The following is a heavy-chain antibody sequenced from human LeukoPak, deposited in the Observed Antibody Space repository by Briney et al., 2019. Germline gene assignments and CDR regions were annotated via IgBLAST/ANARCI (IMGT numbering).Heavy chain of an antibody. D-gene: IGHD2-2*01. V-gene: IGHV4-34*01. Sequence: SETLSLTCAVYGGSFSGYYWSWIRQPPGKGLEWIGEINHSGSTNYNPSLKSRVTISVDTSKNQFSLKLSSVTAADTAVYYCARLYGYCSTASCPVYSWFDPWGQGTLVTVSS. CDR3: ARLYGYCSTASCPVYSWFDP. J-gene: IGHJ5*02. CDR2: INHSGST. CDR1: GGSFSGYY.